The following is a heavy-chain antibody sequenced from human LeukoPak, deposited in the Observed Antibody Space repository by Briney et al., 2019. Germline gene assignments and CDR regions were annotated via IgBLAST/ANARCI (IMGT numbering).Heavy chain of an antibody. CDR1: GFTFISYW. D-gene: IGHD3-16*01. V-gene: IGHV3-74*01. CDR3: TRVPVGGDVAFDF. Sequence: GWSLRLSCAASGFTFISYWMHWVRQAPGKGLVWVSRINSDGSSTSYADSVKGRFTISRDNAKNTLFLQMNSLRAEDTAVYYCTRVPVGGDVAFDFWGQGTLVTVSS. J-gene: IGHJ4*02. CDR2: INSDGSST.